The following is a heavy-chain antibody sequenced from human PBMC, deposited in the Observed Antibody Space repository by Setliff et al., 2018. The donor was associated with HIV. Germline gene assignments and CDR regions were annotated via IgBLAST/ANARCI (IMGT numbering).Heavy chain of an antibody. V-gene: IGHV4-61*02. Sequence: LSLTCTVSGASFIRSRYYWSWIRQPAGKGLEWIGRVYTTGSASYNPSLESRVTILEALSKNQFSLNLDSVTAADTAVYFCARALAGGSGWNYFDLWGPGTLVTVSS. J-gene: IGHJ4*02. D-gene: IGHD6-19*01. CDR3: ARALAGGSGWNYFDL. CDR1: GASFIRSRYY. CDR2: VYTTGSA.